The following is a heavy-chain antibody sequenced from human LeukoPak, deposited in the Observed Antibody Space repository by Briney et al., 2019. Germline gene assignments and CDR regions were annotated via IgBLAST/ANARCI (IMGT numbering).Heavy chain of an antibody. Sequence: SETLSLTCTVSGGSVSSGSYYWSWIRQPPGKGLEWIGYIYYSGSTNYNPSLKSRVTISVDTSKNQFSLKLSSVTAADTAVYYCARGPPRITIFGVVINSNTHYFDYWGQGTLVTVSS. D-gene: IGHD3-3*01. CDR3: ARGPPRITIFGVVINSNTHYFDY. J-gene: IGHJ4*02. CDR2: IYYSGST. V-gene: IGHV4-61*01. CDR1: GGSVSSGSYY.